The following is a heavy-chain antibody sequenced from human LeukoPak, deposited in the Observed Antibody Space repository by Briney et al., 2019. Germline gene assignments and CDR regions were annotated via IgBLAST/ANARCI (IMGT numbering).Heavy chain of an antibody. D-gene: IGHD5/OR15-5a*01. CDR2: IRYSGST. J-gene: IGHJ5*02. CDR3: ATSDTVSTYNWFDP. CDR1: GGSMSGNTYF. V-gene: IGHV4-39*01. Sequence: SETLSLTCNVSGGSMSGNTYFWGWIRRPPGKGREWIGSIRYSGSTYYNPSLKSRVTISVDTSKNQFSLNLSSLTAADTAVYYSATSDTVSTYNWFDPWGQGTLVTVS.